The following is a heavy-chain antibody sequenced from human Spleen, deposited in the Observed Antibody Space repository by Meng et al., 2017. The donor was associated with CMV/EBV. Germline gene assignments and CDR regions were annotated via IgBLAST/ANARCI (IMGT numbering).Heavy chain of an antibody. CDR3: ARDSTRFAEYFQH. V-gene: IGHV7-4-1*02. J-gene: IGHJ1*01. Sequence: KASGYTFTSYAMNWVRQAPGQGLEWMGWINTNTGNPTYAQGFTGRFVFSLDTSVSTAYLKISSLKAEDTAVYYCARDSTRFAEYFQHWGQGTLVTVSS. D-gene: IGHD3-3*01. CDR1: GYTFTSYA. CDR2: INTNTGNP.